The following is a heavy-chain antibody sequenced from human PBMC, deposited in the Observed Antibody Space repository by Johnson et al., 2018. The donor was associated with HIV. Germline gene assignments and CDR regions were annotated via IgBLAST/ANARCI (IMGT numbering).Heavy chain of an antibody. Sequence: VKLVESGGGVVRPGGSLRLSCAASGFTFANYGMSWVRHAPGTGLELVSGINLHAGRTGYARSVEGRFTISRDTAKNSLYLQIISLRAEDTALYFCARDLPGTTYHAFDIWGQGTMVTVSS. V-gene: IGHV3-20*04. D-gene: IGHD1-7*01. CDR2: INLHAGRT. CDR3: ARDLPGTTYHAFDI. J-gene: IGHJ3*02. CDR1: GFTFANYG.